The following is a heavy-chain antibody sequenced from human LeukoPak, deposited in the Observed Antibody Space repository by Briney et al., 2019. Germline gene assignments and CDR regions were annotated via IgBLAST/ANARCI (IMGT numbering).Heavy chain of an antibody. CDR1: GGSISSGGYY. V-gene: IGHV4-31*03. CDR2: IYYSGST. Sequence: SETLSLTCTVSGGSISSGGYYWSWIRQHPGKGLEWIGYIYYSGSTYYNPSLKSRVTISVDTSKNQFSLRLSSVTAADTAVYYCARDPRYFDWLSGLDAFDIWGRGTMVTVSS. J-gene: IGHJ3*02. D-gene: IGHD3-9*01. CDR3: ARDPRYFDWLSGLDAFDI.